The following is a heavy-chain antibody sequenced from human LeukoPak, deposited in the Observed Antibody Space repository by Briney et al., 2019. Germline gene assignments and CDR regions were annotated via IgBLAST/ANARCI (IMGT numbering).Heavy chain of an antibody. D-gene: IGHD1-26*01. CDR1: GFTFSTYW. CDR2: INSDGSST. V-gene: IGHV3-74*01. CDR3: ARAALRGSWVDY. Sequence: GGSLRLSCAASGFTFSTYWMHWVRQAPGKGLMWVSRINSDGSSTSYADSVKGRFTISRDNAKNTLYLQMNSLRAEDTAVYYCARAALRGSWVDYWGQGTLVTVSS. J-gene: IGHJ4*02.